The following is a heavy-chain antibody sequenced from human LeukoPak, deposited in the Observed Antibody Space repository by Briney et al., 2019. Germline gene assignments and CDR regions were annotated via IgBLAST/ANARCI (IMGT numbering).Heavy chain of an antibody. CDR2: IYHSGST. Sequence: ASGTLSLTCAVSGGSISSSNWWSWVRQPPGKGLEWIGEIYHSGSTNYNPSLKSRVTISVDKSKNQFSLKLSSVTAADTAVYYCARRGYYYDSSGYPDPLWGRGTLVTVSS. J-gene: IGHJ4*02. CDR1: GGSISSSNW. D-gene: IGHD3-22*01. CDR3: ARRGYYYDSSGYPDPL. V-gene: IGHV4-4*02.